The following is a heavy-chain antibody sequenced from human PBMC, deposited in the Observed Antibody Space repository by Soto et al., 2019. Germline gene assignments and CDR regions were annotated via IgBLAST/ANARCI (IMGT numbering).Heavy chain of an antibody. CDR2: IRDYNGNT. V-gene: IGHV1-18*01. D-gene: IGHD3-10*01. Sequence: QVQLVQSGAEVKKPGASVKVSCKASGYTFTNYGITWVRQAPGQGLEWMGRIRDYNGNTFYGKKSQGRVTMTTDTSTRTAYMEMKSLRSDDTAVYYCAREGYSSGSGAYSPPRYYGMDAWGQGTTVTVSS. CDR3: AREGYSSGSGAYSPPRYYGMDA. J-gene: IGHJ6*02. CDR1: GYTFTNYG.